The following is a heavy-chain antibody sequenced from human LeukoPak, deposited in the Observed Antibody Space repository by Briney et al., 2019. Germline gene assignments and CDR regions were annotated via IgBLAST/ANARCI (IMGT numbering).Heavy chain of an antibody. CDR2: INHSGST. J-gene: IGHJ4*02. V-gene: IGHV4-34*01. Sequence: PSKTLSLTCADYGGSFSGYYWSWIRQPPRKGLEWIGEINHSGSTNYNPSLKSRVTISVDTSKNQFSLKLSSVTAADTAVYYCARVPRIAVAGRPFDYWGQGTLVTVSS. CDR1: GGSFSGYY. CDR3: ARVPRIAVAGRPFDY. D-gene: IGHD6-19*01.